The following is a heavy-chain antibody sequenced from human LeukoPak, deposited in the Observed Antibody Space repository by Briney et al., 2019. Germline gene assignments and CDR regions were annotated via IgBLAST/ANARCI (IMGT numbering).Heavy chain of an antibody. J-gene: IGHJ5*02. V-gene: IGHV4-59*01. CDR2: IYYSGST. CDR1: GGSISSYY. CDR3: AREKRWGWFDP. D-gene: IGHD5-24*01. Sequence: SETLSLTCTVSGGSISSYYWSWIRQPPGKGLEWIGYIYYSGSTNYNPSLKSRVTISVDTSKNQFSLKLSSVTAADTAVYYCAREKRWGWFDPWGQGTLVTVSS.